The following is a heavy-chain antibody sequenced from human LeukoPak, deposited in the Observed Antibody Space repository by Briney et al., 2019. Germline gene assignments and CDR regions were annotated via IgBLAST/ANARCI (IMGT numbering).Heavy chain of an antibody. CDR3: ARRAVTDYYYYMDV. V-gene: IGHV1-69*01. CDR2: IIPIFGTA. Sequence: GAPVKVSCKASGGTFSSYAISWVRQAPGQGLEWMGGIIPIFGTANYAQKFQGRVTITADESTSTAYMELSSLRSEDTAVYYCARRAVTDYYYYMDVWGKGTTVTVSS. D-gene: IGHD4-11*01. CDR1: GGTFSSYA. J-gene: IGHJ6*03.